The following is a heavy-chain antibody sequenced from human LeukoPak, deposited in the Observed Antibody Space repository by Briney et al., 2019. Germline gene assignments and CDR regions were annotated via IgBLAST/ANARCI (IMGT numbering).Heavy chain of an antibody. V-gene: IGHV3-23*01. J-gene: IGHJ4*02. D-gene: IGHD2-15*01. Sequence: GGSLRLSCAASGFTFSSYAMSWVRQAPGKGLEWVSAISGSGGSTYYADSVKGRFTISRDNSKNTLYLQMNSLRAEDTAVYYCAKGSGGSCYLTHLDYWGQGTLVTVSS. CDR2: ISGSGGST. CDR3: AKGSGGSCYLTHLDY. CDR1: GFTFSSYA.